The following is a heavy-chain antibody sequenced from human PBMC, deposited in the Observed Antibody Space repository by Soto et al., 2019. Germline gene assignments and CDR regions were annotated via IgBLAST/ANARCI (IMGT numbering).Heavy chain of an antibody. CDR3: VRRHVSATGIDWFDP. Sequence: QVQLVQSGTEVKKPGASVKVSCKASGYTFTSYGIHWVRQAPGQRLEWMGWINAANGDTKYLPKFQGRINIYRGHVGRKGYQELGKLRTGDTAVYYCVRRHVSATGIDWFDPWGQGTLVTVSS. V-gene: IGHV1-3*01. J-gene: IGHJ5*02. CDR2: INAANGDT. CDR1: GYTFTSYG. D-gene: IGHD6-13*01.